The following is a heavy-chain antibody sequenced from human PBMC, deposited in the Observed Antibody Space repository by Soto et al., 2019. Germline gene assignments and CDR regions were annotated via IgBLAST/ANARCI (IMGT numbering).Heavy chain of an antibody. V-gene: IGHV3-23*01. D-gene: IGHD3-3*01. CDR1: VFTFSTYA. CDR2: ISGSGGST. CDR3: AKRPLATVFGVAGNRFDP. Sequence: PGGSLRLSCAASVFTFSTYAMTWVRQAPGKGLEWVSGISGSGGSTYYADSVKGRFTISRDNSKNTLYLQMNSLRAEDTAVYYCAKRPLATVFGVAGNRFDPWGQGTLVTVSS. J-gene: IGHJ5*02.